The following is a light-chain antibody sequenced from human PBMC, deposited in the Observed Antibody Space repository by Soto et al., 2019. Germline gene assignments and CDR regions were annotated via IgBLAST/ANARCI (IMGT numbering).Light chain of an antibody. CDR3: QQYNNWLPIT. CDR1: QSVSSN. CDR2: GAS. J-gene: IGKJ5*01. V-gene: IGKV3-15*01. Sequence: EIVMTQSPATLSVSPGERATLSCRASQSVSSNLPWYQQKPGQAPRLLIYGASTRATGIPARFSGSGSGTEFTLTISSLQSVDFAVYYCQQYNNWLPITFGQGTRLEIK.